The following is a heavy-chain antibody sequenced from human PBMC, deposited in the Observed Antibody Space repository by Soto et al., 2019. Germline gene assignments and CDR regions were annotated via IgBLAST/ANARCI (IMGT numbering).Heavy chain of an antibody. CDR2: FDPEDGET. J-gene: IGHJ3*02. CDR3: ATTLGLEWFRDAFDI. CDR1: GYTXTELA. Sequence: SXKVSFQVSGYTXTELAMDLVRQAPGKGLEWMGGFDPEDGETIYAQKFQGRVTMTEDTSTEKAYMELSSMRSEDTAVYYCATTLGLEWFRDAFDIWGQGTMVPVS. D-gene: IGHD3-3*01. V-gene: IGHV1-24*01.